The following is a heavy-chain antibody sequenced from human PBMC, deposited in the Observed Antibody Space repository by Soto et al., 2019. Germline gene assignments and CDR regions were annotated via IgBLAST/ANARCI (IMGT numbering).Heavy chain of an antibody. CDR2: IYYSGST. J-gene: IGHJ5*02. CDR1: GGSISSSSYY. D-gene: IGHD2-21*02. Sequence: PSETLSLTCTVSGGSISSSSYYWGWIRQPPGKGLEWIGSIYYSGSTYYNPSLKSRVTISVDTSKNQFSLKLSSVTAADTAVYYCASRTHESKRLTAPNNCFDTWGQGTLVTVSS. CDR3: ASRTHESKRLTAPNNCFDT. V-gene: IGHV4-39*01.